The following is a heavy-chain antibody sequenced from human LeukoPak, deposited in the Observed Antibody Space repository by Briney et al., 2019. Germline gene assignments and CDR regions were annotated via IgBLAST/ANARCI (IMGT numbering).Heavy chain of an antibody. CDR3: ARASYFYGSGTVGPFDH. CDR2: LNHSGSP. CDR1: GGSFSGYH. V-gene: IGHV4-34*01. D-gene: IGHD3-10*01. J-gene: IGHJ4*02. Sequence: SETLSLTCVVSGGSFSGYHWSWIRQPPGKGLEWIGELNHSGSPNYNSSLKSRVTMSVDTSKNQFSLKLDSVTAADTAVYYCARASYFYGSGTVGPFDHWGQGTRVTVSS.